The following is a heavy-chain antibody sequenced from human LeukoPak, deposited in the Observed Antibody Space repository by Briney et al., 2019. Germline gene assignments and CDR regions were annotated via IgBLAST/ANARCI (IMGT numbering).Heavy chain of an antibody. J-gene: IGHJ5*02. CDR1: GFTFSSYW. D-gene: IGHD6-19*01. Sequence: GGSLRLSCAASGFTFSSYWMSWVRQAPGKGLEGVANIKQDGSEKYYVDSVKGRFTISRDNAKNSLYLQMNSLRAEDTAVYYCARDRMISGWYNWFDPWGEGTLVTVSS. CDR2: IKQDGSEK. V-gene: IGHV3-7*03. CDR3: ARDRMISGWYNWFDP.